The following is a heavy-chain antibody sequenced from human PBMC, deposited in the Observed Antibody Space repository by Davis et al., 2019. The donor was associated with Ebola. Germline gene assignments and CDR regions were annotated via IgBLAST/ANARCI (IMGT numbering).Heavy chain of an antibody. CDR1: GGSISSSSYY. V-gene: IGHV4-39*01. D-gene: IGHD2-15*01. J-gene: IGHJ6*02. CDR3: ARTRAEGYCSGGSCYFHYYYGMDV. Sequence: MPSETLSLTCTVSGGSISSSSYYWGWIRQPPGKGLEWIGSIYYSGSTYYNPPLKSRVTISVDTSKNQFSLKLSSVTAADTAVYYCARTRAEGYCSGGSCYFHYYYGMDVWGQGTTVTVSS. CDR2: IYYSGST.